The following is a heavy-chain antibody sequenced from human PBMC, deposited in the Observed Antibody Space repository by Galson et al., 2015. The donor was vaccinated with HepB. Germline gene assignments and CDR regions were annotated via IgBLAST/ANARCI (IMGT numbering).Heavy chain of an antibody. CDR1: GFTFSNYA. J-gene: IGHJ4*02. CDR3: AKDRSHGYANTWCLDY. CDR2: ISGSGGGT. Sequence: SLRLSCAASGFTFSNYAMSWVRQAPGKGLEWVSTISGSGGGTYYADSVKGRFTISRDNSKNTLYLQMSSLRAADTAVYYCAKDRSHGYANTWCLDYWGQGTLVTVSS. V-gene: IGHV3-23*01. D-gene: IGHD3-16*01.